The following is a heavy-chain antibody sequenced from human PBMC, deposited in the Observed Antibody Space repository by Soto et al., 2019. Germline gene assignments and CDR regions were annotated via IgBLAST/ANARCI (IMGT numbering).Heavy chain of an antibody. J-gene: IGHJ4*02. CDR1: GYTFASYG. CDR2: ISAYNGNT. Sequence: ASVKVSCKASGYTFASYGISWVRLAPGQGLEWMGWISAYNGNTNYAQKLQGRVTMTTDTSTSTAYMELRSLRSDDTAVYYCARAGYYYDSSGYYYQYYFDYWGQGTLVTVSS. V-gene: IGHV1-18*01. D-gene: IGHD3-22*01. CDR3: ARAGYYYDSSGYYYQYYFDY.